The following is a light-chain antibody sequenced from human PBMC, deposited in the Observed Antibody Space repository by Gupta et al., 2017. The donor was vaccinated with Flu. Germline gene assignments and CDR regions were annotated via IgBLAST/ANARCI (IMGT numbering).Light chain of an antibody. CDR3: HQDCSSHT. CDR2: GAS. V-gene: IGKV3-20*01. J-gene: IGKJ2*01. CDR1: QSVGSTY. Sequence: EIVLTQSPGTLSLSPGERATLSCRASQSVGSTYLDWYQQKPGQAPRLLIYGASSSAMALPDRFSGSGSGTDFTLTSNRQEAEDFAVYYWHQDCSSHTFGQGTKLEIK.